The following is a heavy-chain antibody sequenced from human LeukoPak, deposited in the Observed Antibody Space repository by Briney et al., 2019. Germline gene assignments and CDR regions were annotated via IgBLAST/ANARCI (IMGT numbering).Heavy chain of an antibody. Sequence: SETLSLTCTVSGGSISSYYWSWIRQPPGKGLEWIGYIYYSGSTNYNPSLKSRVTISVDTSKNQFSLKLSSVTAADTAVYYCARDIGYSSSFIAFDIWGQGTMVTVSS. V-gene: IGHV4-59*01. CDR3: ARDIGYSSSFIAFDI. CDR1: GGSISSYY. D-gene: IGHD6-6*01. CDR2: IYYSGST. J-gene: IGHJ3*02.